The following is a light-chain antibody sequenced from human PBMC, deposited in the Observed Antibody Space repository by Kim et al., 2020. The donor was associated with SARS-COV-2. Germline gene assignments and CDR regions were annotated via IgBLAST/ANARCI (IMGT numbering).Light chain of an antibody. CDR2: LGS. CDR1: QSLLNSDGYNY. Sequence: DIVMTQSPLYLPVTPGEPASISCRSSQSLLNSDGYNYLDWYLQKPGQSPQVLIYLGSYRASGVPDRFSGSGSGTDFTLKISRVEAEDVGVYYCMQTLRSFYTFGQGTKLEIK. CDR3: MQTLRSFYT. J-gene: IGKJ2*01. V-gene: IGKV2-28*01.